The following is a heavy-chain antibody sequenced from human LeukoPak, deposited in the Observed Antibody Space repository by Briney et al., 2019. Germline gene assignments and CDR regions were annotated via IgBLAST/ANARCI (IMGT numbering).Heavy chain of an antibody. J-gene: IGHJ4*02. CDR3: ARVGYCSSTSCSYFDY. CDR2: INPNSGGT. Sequence: ASVKVSYKASGYTFTGYYMHWVRQAPGQGLEWMGWINPNSGGTNYAQKFQGRVTMTRDTSISTAYMELSRLRSDDTAVYYCARVGYCSSTSCSYFDYWGQGTLVTVPS. D-gene: IGHD2-2*01. V-gene: IGHV1-2*02. CDR1: GYTFTGYY.